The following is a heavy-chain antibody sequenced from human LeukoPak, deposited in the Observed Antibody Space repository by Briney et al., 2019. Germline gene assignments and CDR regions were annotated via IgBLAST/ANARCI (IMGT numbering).Heavy chain of an antibody. V-gene: IGHV5-51*01. D-gene: IGHD5-24*01. CDR1: GYSFSNYW. Sequence: KISCKGSGYSFSNYWIGWVRQLPGKGLEWMGIIYPGDSDTRYSPSFQGHVTISADKSVSTAYLQWNSLKAPDTAMYYCARYREMATTHCFDYWGQGALVTVSS. J-gene: IGHJ4*02. CDR2: IYPGDSDT. CDR3: ARYREMATTHCFDY.